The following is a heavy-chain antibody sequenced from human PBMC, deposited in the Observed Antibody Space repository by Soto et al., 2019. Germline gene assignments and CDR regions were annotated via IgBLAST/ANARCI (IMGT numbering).Heavy chain of an antibody. CDR1: GFTFSSYS. D-gene: IGHD3-22*01. CDR2: ISSSSSKI. Sequence: GGSLRLSCAASGFTFSSYSMNWVRQAPGKGLEWVSYISSSSSKIYYADSVKGRFTISRDNAKNSLYLQMNSLRDEDTAVYYCARSNIYYDSSGYYNDAFDIWGQGTMVTVSS. V-gene: IGHV3-48*02. CDR3: ARSNIYYDSSGYYNDAFDI. J-gene: IGHJ3*02.